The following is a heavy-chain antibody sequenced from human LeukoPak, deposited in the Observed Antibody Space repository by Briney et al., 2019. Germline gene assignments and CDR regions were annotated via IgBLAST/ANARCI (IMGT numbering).Heavy chain of an antibody. CDR2: IKQDGSEK. CDR3: ARSSQVSSLRNYMDV. V-gene: IGHV3-7*01. D-gene: IGHD6-13*01. Sequence: GRSLRLSCAASGFTFSSYWMSWVRQAPGKGLEWVANIKQDGSEKYYVDSVKGRFTISRDNAKNSLYLQMNSLRAEDTAVYYCARSSQVSSLRNYMDVWGKGTTVTVSS. J-gene: IGHJ6*03. CDR1: GFTFSSYW.